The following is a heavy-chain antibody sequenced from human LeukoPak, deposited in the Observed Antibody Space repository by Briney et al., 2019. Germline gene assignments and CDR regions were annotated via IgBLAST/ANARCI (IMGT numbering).Heavy chain of an antibody. CDR1: GYTFTSYD. CDR2: IIPIFGTA. D-gene: IGHD3-22*01. J-gene: IGHJ3*02. V-gene: IGHV1-69*06. CDR3: ASQNYYDSSGYYYDAFDI. Sequence: SVKVSCKTSGYTFTSYDLNWVRQATGQGLEWMGGIIPIFGTANYAQKFQGRVTITADKSTSTAYMELSSLRSEDTAVYYCASQNYYDSSGYYYDAFDIWGQGTMVTVSS.